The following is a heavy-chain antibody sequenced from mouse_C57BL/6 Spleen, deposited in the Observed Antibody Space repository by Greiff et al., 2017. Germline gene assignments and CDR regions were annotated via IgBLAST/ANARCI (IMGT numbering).Heavy chain of an antibody. V-gene: IGHV1-5*01. J-gene: IGHJ1*03. Sequence: VHVKQSGTVLARPGASVKMSCKTSGYTFTSYWMHWVKQRPGQGLEWIGAIYPGNSDTSYNQKFKGEAKLTAVTSASTAYMELSSLTNEDSAVYYCTGGETTVRGYFDVWGTGTTVTVSS. D-gene: IGHD1-1*01. CDR1: GYTFTSYW. CDR2: IYPGNSDT. CDR3: TGGETTVRGYFDV.